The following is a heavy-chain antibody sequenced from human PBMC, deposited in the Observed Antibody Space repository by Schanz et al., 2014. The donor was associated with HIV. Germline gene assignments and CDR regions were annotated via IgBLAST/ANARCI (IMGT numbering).Heavy chain of an antibody. J-gene: IGHJ4*02. CDR3: ARGLTRYSSGWYHFDY. D-gene: IGHD6-19*01. Sequence: EVQLMESGGGLVQPGRSLRLSCAASGFTFSSYSMHWLRQAPGRGLEWVSYIRRSSSYIFYADSVKGRFTISRDNAKKSLYLQMDSLRAEDTAVYYCARGLTRYSSGWYHFDYWGQGTLVSVSS. CDR1: GFTFSSYS. CDR2: IRRSSSYI. V-gene: IGHV3-21*04.